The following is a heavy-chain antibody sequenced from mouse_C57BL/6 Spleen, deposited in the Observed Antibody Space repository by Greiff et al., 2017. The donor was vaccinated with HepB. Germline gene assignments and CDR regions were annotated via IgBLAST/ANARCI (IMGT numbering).Heavy chain of an antibody. J-gene: IGHJ4*01. D-gene: IGHD1-1*02. CDR3: AKYYALAMDY. CDR2: INPSSGYT. CDR1: GYTFTSYT. V-gene: IGHV1-4*01. Sequence: VQGVESGAELARPGASVKMSCKASGYTFTSYTMHWVKQRPGQGLEWIGYINPSSGYTKYNQKFKDKATLTADKSSSTAYMQLSSLTSEDSAVYYCAKYYALAMDYWGQGTSVTVSS.